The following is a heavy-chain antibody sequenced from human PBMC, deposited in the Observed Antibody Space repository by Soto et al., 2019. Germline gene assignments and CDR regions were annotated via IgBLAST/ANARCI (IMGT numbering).Heavy chain of an antibody. Sequence: ASVKVSCTASGYTFISYHISWVRQAPGQGLEWMGWISTYNGNTNYAQKLQGRVTMTTDTSTSTAYMELRSLRSDDTAVYYCARGFRVAATRWWFDPWGQGTLVTVSS. V-gene: IGHV1-18*01. CDR3: ARGFRVAATRWWFDP. CDR2: ISTYNGNT. CDR1: GYTFISYH. J-gene: IGHJ5*02. D-gene: IGHD2-15*01.